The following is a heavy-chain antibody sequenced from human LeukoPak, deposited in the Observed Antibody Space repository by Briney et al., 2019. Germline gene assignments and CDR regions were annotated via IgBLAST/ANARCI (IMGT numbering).Heavy chain of an antibody. J-gene: IGHJ4*02. CDR3: ITGSSSCYGCFDY. V-gene: IGHV3-21*03. CDR2: ISSSSSYI. CDR1: GFTFSSYS. D-gene: IGHD2-2*01. Sequence: GGSLRLSCAASGFTFSSYSMNWVRQAPGKGLEWVSSISSSSSYIYYADSVKGRFTISRDNAKNSLYLQMNSLRAEDTAVYYCITGSSSCYGCFDYWGQGTLVTVSS.